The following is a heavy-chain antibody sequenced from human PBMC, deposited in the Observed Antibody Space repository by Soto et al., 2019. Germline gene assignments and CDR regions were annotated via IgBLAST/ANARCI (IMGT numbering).Heavy chain of an antibody. V-gene: IGHV1-18*01. CDR3: ARDGDPWNGDYLYFDY. J-gene: IGHJ4*02. Sequence: ASVKVSCKASGYTFTSYGISWVRQAPGQGLEWMGWISAYNGNTNYAQKLQGRVNMTKDTSTSTAYMELRSLRSDDTAVYYCARDGDPWNGDYLYFDYWGQGTLVTVSS. CDR1: GYTFTSYG. CDR2: ISAYNGNT. D-gene: IGHD4-17*01.